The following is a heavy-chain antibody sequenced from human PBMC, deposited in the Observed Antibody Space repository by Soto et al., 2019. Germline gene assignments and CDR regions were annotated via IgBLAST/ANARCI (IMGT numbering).Heavy chain of an antibody. J-gene: IGHJ6*01. D-gene: IGHD3-22*01. V-gene: IGHV1-69*12. CDR3: TRCGIRYHSIGFYLGTDGMDV. CDR2: IIPMFGTT. Sequence: QVQLVQSGAEVKKPESSVRVSCKASGGTFNNYAITWVRQAAGQGLEWMGGIIPMFGTTNYAEKFQGRVMFTADESTNTAYLELSTLRSEDTAMYYCTRCGIRYHSIGFYLGTDGMDVWGQGTTVIVSS. CDR1: GGTFNNYA.